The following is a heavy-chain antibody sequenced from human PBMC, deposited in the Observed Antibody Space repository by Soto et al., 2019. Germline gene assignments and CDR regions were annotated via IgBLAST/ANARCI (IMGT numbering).Heavy chain of an antibody. CDR3: ARERPFYYYDSSGSTGQEYFQH. Sequence: PGGSLRLSCAASGFTFSSYWMHWVRQVPGKGPLWVSRINSDGSSTSYTDSVKGRFSISRDNAKNTLYLQMNSLRAEDTAVYYCARERPFYYYDSSGSTGQEYFQHWGQGTLVTVSS. V-gene: IGHV3-74*01. D-gene: IGHD3-22*01. CDR2: INSDGSST. CDR1: GFTFSSYW. J-gene: IGHJ1*01.